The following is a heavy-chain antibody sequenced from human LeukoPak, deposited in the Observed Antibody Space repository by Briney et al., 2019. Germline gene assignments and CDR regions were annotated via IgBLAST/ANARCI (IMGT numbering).Heavy chain of an antibody. D-gene: IGHD4-17*01. CDR1: AFTFTSYA. CDR2: ISGSGGST. V-gene: IGHV3-23*01. Sequence: PRRSLRLSCAASAFTFTSYAMNCVRQAQGEGLEWVSAISGSGGSTYYADSVKGQFTISRDNSKNTLYLQMNSLRAEDTAVYYCAKVTSDYVYYYGMDVWGQGTTVTVSS. CDR3: AKVTSDYVYYYGMDV. J-gene: IGHJ6*02.